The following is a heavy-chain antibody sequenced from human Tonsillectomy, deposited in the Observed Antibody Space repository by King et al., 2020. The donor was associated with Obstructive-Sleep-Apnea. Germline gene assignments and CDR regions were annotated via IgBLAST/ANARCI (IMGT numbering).Heavy chain of an antibody. Sequence: DVQLVESGGGLVQPGGSLRLSCAASGFTFSSYWMHWVRQAPGKGLVWVSRINSDGSSTSYADSVKGRFTISRDNAKNTLYLQMNSLRAEDTAVYYYARGGEDIVVVPAAFVDYWGQGTLVTVSS. CDR3: ARGGEDIVVVPAAFVDY. CDR1: GFTFSSYW. D-gene: IGHD2-2*01. V-gene: IGHV3-74*01. J-gene: IGHJ4*02. CDR2: INSDGSST.